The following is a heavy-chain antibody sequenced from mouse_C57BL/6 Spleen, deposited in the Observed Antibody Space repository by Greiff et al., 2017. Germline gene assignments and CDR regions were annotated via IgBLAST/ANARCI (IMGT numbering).Heavy chain of an antibody. CDR2: IWPGGGT. V-gene: IGHV2-9-1*01. CDR3: ARDGYDVKDGFAY. D-gene: IGHD2-2*01. Sequence: QVQLKESGPGLVAPSQSLSLSCTVSGFSLTSYAISWVRQPPGKGLEWLGVIWPGGGTNYNSALNARLSISKDNTKSQVFLKMNRLQTDDTARDYCARDGYDVKDGFAYWGQGTLVTVSA. CDR1: GFSLTSYA. J-gene: IGHJ3*01.